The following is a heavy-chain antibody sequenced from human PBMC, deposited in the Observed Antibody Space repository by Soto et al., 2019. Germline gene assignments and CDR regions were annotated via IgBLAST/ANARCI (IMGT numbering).Heavy chain of an antibody. J-gene: IGHJ1*01. CDR3: ARATIRLDR. D-gene: IGHD1-1*01. Sequence: ATLSLTCVVSSYFIRRGVFWARIRLPQGQGLEWVGSIYHTGDTHYNPSLRSQVSMSVDTSKNHFSLRLTYLTAADTAVYFGARATIRLDRRGQALVVTV. CDR2: IYHTGDT. CDR1: SYFIRRGVF. V-gene: IGHV4-38-2*01.